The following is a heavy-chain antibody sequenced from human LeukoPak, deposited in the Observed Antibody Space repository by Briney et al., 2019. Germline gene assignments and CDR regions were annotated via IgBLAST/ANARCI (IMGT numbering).Heavy chain of an antibody. Sequence: ASVKVSCKASGGTFSSYAISWVRQATGQGLEWMGWMDPNSGNTGYAQKFQGRVTMTRNTSISTAYMELSSLRSEDTAVYYCARGFYGSIYYYYYMDVWGKGTTVTISS. CDR2: MDPNSGNT. J-gene: IGHJ6*03. V-gene: IGHV1-8*02. CDR3: ARGFYGSIYYYYYMDV. D-gene: IGHD3-10*01. CDR1: GGTFSSYA.